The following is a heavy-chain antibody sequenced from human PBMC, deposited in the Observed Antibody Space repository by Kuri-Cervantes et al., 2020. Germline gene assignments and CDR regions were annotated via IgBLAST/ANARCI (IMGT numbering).Heavy chain of an antibody. J-gene: IGHJ4*02. CDR1: GFTFGDFA. D-gene: IGHD1-1*01. Sequence: GESLKISCTTSGFTFGDFAVSWVRRAPGKGLEWVGLIRSKAYGGTREFAASVKGRFTISRDDSKNTAYLQMNSLTTGDTAVYYCTRDQTLPGILYYFDSWGQGTLVTVSS. CDR3: TRDQTLPGILYYFDS. V-gene: IGHV3-49*04. CDR2: IRSKAYGGTR.